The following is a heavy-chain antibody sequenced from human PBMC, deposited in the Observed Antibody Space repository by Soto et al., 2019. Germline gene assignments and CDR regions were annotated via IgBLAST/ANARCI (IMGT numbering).Heavy chain of an antibody. CDR2: IYKTGST. V-gene: IGHV4-59*01. Sequence: PSETLSLTCTVSGDSISSYYWSWLRQPPGKGLEWIGYIYKTGSTNYNPSLESRVSISLDTSNNRFSLKMNSVTATDTAVYYCATDANRQGAVVFESWGQGSLVTVSS. CDR1: GDSISSYY. D-gene: IGHD2-15*01. CDR3: ATDANRQGAVVFES. J-gene: IGHJ4*02.